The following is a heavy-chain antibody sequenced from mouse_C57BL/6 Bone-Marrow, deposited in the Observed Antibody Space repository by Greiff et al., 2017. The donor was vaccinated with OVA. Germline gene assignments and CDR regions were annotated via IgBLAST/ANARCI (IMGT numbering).Heavy chain of an antibody. Sequence: VKVVESGAELVRPGASVTLSCKASGYTFTDYEMHWVKQTPVHGLEWIGAIDPETGGTAYNQKFKGKAILTADKSSSTAYMELRSLTSEDSAVYYCTRYYGSSPDYWDQGTTLTVSS. J-gene: IGHJ2*01. CDR3: TRYYGSSPDY. CDR2: IDPETGGT. V-gene: IGHV1-15*01. CDR1: GYTFTDYE. D-gene: IGHD1-1*01.